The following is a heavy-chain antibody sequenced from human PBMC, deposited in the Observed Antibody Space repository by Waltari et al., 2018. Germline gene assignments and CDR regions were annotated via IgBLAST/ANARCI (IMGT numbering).Heavy chain of an antibody. CDR2: ISYDGSNK. J-gene: IGHJ6*02. CDR1: GFTFSSYG. CDR3: AKDSYGSSSGMDV. Sequence: QVQLVESGGGVVQPGRSLRLSCAASGFTFSSYGMHWVRQAPGKGLEWVAVISYDGSNKYYADSVKGRVTISRDNSKNTLYLQMNSLRAEDTAVYYCAKDSYGSSSGMDVWGQGTTVTVSS. V-gene: IGHV3-30*18. D-gene: IGHD1-26*01.